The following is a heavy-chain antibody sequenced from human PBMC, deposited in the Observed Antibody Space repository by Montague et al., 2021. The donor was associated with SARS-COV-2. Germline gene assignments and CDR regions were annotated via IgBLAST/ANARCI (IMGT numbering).Heavy chain of an antibody. CDR1: GGSVRRYY. Sequence: SETLSLTCTGTGGSVRRYYWSWIRHPPGREPQWIGYISYSGSTNYNPSLKSRVTISVDTSKNHFTLRLSSVTAADTAVYYCANFRRTQLLFGTLYYGMDVWGQGTTVTVSS. CDR2: ISYSGST. CDR3: ANFRRTQLLFGTLYYGMDV. D-gene: IGHD2-2*01. J-gene: IGHJ6*02. V-gene: IGHV4-59*02.